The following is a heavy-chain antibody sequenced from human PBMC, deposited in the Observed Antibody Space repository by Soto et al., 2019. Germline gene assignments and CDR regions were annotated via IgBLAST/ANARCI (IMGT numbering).Heavy chain of an antibody. V-gene: IGHV3-23*01. Sequence: EVQLLESGGGLVQPGGSLRLSCAASGFTFNNYAMTWVRQAPGKGLEWVSAISGGGDTTSYADSVKGRFTVSRDGSKNTLYLKRSTRRAETPPLYSGAKGGGGSGTLPPGVTFGGKGTLVTLPS. CDR3: AKGGGGSGTLPPGVTF. D-gene: IGHD3-10*01. CDR2: ISGGGDTT. CDR1: GFTFNNYA. J-gene: IGHJ4*02.